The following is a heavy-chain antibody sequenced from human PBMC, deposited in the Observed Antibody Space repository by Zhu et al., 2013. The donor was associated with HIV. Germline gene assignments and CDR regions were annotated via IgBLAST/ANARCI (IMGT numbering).Heavy chain of an antibody. CDR3: ARDLLLGHYYYMDV. D-gene: IGHD3-9*01. V-gene: IGHV1-46*01. CDR2: INPSGGST. J-gene: IGHJ6*03. CDR1: GYTFTSYY. Sequence: QVQLVQSGAEVKKPGASVKVSCKASGYTFTSYYMHWVRQAPGQGLEWMGIINPSGGSTSYAQKFQGRVTMTWDTSTSTVYMDLSSLRSEDTAVYYCARDLLLGHYYYMDVWGKGTTGHRLL.